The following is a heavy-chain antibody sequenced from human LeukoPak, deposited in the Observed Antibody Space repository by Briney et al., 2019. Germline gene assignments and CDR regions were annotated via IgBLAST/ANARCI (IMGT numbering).Heavy chain of an antibody. CDR3: ARVGNRPRYCSGGSCQPDYYYYGMDV. CDR2: INPNSGGT. J-gene: IGHJ6*02. CDR1: GYTFTGYY. D-gene: IGHD2-15*01. V-gene: IGHV1-2*02. Sequence: ASVKVSCKASGYTFTGYYMHWVRQAPGHGREWMGWINPNSGGTNYAQKFQGRVTMTRDTSISTAYMELSRLRSDDTAVYYCARVGNRPRYCSGGSCQPDYYYYGMDVWGQGTTVTVSS.